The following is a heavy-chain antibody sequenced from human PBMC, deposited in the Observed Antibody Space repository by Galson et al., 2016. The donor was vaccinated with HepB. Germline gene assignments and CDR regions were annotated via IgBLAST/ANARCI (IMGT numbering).Heavy chain of an antibody. CDR3: AKDVGGEAFFEY. D-gene: IGHD1-26*01. V-gene: IGHV3-23*01. CDR1: GFIFRSNG. CDR2: INDNGANI. J-gene: IGHJ4*02. Sequence: SLRLSCAASGFIFRSNGMSWVRQAPGKGLEWISTINDNGANIHYADSVKGQFTISRDNSKNTLYLQMDSLRAEDTAIYYCAKDVGGEAFFEYWGQGTLVTVSS.